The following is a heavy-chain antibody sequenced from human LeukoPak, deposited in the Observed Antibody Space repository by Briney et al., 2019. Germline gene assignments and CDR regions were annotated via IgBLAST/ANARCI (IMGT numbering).Heavy chain of an antibody. CDR1: GYTFTGYY. CDR3: ARRVTVTTWLDP. V-gene: IGHV1-2*02. CDR2: INPNSGGT. D-gene: IGHD4-17*01. Sequence: ASVKVSCKASGYTFTGYYMHWVRQAPGQGLEWMGWINPNSGGTNYAQKFQGRVTMTRDTSISTAYMEPSRLRSDDTAVYYCARRVTVTTWLDPWGQGTLVTVSS. J-gene: IGHJ5*02.